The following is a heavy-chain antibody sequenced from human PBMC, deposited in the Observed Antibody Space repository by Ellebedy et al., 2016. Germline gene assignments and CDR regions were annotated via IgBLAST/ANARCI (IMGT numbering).Heavy chain of an antibody. CDR1: EYTFTGYD. CDR3: ARRLSLGYCSGGSCHGADY. CDR2: MNPNSGNT. J-gene: IGHJ4*01. D-gene: IGHD2-15*01. Sequence: ASVKVSCKASEYTFTGYDINWVRQAAGQGLEWMGWMNPNSGNTGYAQKFQGRVTMTRNTSINTAYMELSRLRSDDTAVYYCARRLSLGYCSGGSCHGADYWGQGTLVTVSS. V-gene: IGHV1-8*01.